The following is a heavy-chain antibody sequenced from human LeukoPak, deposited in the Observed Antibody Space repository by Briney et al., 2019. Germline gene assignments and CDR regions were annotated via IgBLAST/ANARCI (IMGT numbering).Heavy chain of an antibody. D-gene: IGHD3-10*01. V-gene: IGHV4-4*07. J-gene: IGHJ4*02. CDR2: IYTSGST. CDR3: ARAGGIRFGELFAGYHFDY. Sequence: KPSETLSLTCTVSGGSISSYYWSWIRQPAGKGLEWIGRIYTSGSTNYNPSLKSRVTMSVDTSKNQFSLKLSSVTAADTAVYYCARAGGIRFGELFAGYHFDYWGQGTLVTVSS. CDR1: GGSISSYY.